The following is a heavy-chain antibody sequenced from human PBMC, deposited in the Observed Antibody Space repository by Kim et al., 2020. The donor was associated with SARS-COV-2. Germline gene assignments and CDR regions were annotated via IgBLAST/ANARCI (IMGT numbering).Heavy chain of an antibody. CDR3: ARGDYYDSSGHIDY. CDR1: GFTFSSYS. Sequence: GGSLRLSCAASGFTFSSYSMNWVRQAPGKGLEWVSYISSSSSTIYYADSVKGRFTISRDNAKNSLYLQMNSLRDEDTAVYYCARGDYYDSSGHIDYWGQGTLVTVSS. CDR2: ISSSSSTI. D-gene: IGHD3-22*01. V-gene: IGHV3-48*02. J-gene: IGHJ4*02.